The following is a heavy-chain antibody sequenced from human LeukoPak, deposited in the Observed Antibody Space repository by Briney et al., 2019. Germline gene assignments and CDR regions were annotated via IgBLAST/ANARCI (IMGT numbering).Heavy chain of an antibody. J-gene: IGHJ5*02. Sequence: PSETLSLTCAVYGGSFSGYYWSWIRQPPGKGLEWIGEINHSGSTNYNPSLKSRVTISVDTSKNQFSLKLSSVTAADTAVYYCARGLWFNPWGQGTLVTVSS. V-gene: IGHV4-34*01. CDR1: GGSFSGYY. CDR2: INHSGST. CDR3: ARGLWFNP.